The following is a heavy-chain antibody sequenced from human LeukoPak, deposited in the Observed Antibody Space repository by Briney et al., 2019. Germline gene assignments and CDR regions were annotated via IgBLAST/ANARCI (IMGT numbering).Heavy chain of an antibody. V-gene: IGHV1-2*02. CDR1: GYTFTGYY. J-gene: IGHJ4*02. Sequence: AAVKVSCKASGYTFTGYYMHGVRQAPGQGLEGMGWSNPNSGGTNYAQKFQGRVTMTRDTSISTAYMELSRLRSDDTAVYYCARDLANYYGSGSYGYWGQGTLVTVSS. D-gene: IGHD3-10*01. CDR3: ARDLANYYGSGSYGY. CDR2: SNPNSGGT.